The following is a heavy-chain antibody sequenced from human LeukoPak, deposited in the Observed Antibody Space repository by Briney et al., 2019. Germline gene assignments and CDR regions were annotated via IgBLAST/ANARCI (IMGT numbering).Heavy chain of an antibody. D-gene: IGHD4-17*01. CDR1: GGSFSGYY. CDR2: INHSGST. CDR3: ARGLNGDYYFDY. J-gene: IGHJ4*02. Sequence: PSETLSLTCAVYGGSFSGYYWSWIRQPPGKGLEWIGEINHSGSTNYNPSLKSRVTISVDTSKNQFSLKLSSATAADTAVYYCARGLNGDYYFDYWGQGTLVTVSS. V-gene: IGHV4-34*01.